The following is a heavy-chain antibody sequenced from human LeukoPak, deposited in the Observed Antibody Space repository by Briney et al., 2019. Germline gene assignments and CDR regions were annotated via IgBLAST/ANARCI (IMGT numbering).Heavy chain of an antibody. CDR3: ASGRPATDAFDI. CDR1: GGSISSSSYY. V-gene: IGHV4-39*01. CDR2: IYYSGRT. J-gene: IGHJ3*02. Sequence: SKTLSLKCTVSGGSISSSSYYWGWIRQPPGKGLEWIGSIYYSGRTYYNPSLKSRVTISVDTSKNQFSLKLSSVTAADTAVYYCASGRPATDAFDIWGQGTMVTVSS. D-gene: IGHD2-2*01.